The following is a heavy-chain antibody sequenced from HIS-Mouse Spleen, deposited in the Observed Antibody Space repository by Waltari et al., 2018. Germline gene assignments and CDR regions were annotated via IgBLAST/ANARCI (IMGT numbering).Heavy chain of an antibody. D-gene: IGHD6-6*01. Sequence: QLQLQESGPGLVKPSETLSLTCTVSGGSISSSSYYWGWIRQPPGKGLGWIGSIYYSGSPYSTPSLQSRVTISVDTSKNQFSLKLSSVTAADTAVYYCARAKAARPDYYYYGMDVWGQGTTVTVSS. CDR1: GGSISSSSYY. CDR3: ARAKAARPDYYYYGMDV. V-gene: IGHV4-39*07. J-gene: IGHJ6*02. CDR2: IYYSGSP.